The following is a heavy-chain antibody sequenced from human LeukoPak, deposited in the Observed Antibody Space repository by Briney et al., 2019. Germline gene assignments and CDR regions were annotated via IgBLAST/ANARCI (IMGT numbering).Heavy chain of an antibody. J-gene: IGHJ4*02. CDR2: IIPILGIA. V-gene: IGHV1-69*04. CDR3: ARDGAVARRSMGY. D-gene: IGHD6-19*01. CDR1: GGTFSSYA. Sequence: VASVKVSCKASGGTFSSYAISWVRQAPGQGLEWMGRIIPILGIANYAQKFQGRVTITADKSTSTAYMELSSLRSEDTAVYYCARDGAVARRSMGYWGRGTLVTVSS.